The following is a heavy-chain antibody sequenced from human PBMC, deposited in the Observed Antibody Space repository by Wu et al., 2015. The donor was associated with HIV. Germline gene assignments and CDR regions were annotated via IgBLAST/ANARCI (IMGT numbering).Heavy chain of an antibody. CDR3: ARDRGGWGRFFGRHCTY. J-gene: IGHJ4*01. D-gene: IGHD2-8*01. CDR2: INPIGDST. CDR1: GYTFNSYF. Sequence: QVRLVQSGTEVARPGTSVKISCQASGYTFNSYFLHWVRQAPGQGLEWMGIINPIGDSTTYAQKFQGRITLTRDTSTRTGYMELKTLTYADTAVYFCARDRGGWGRFFGRHCTYWG. V-gene: IGHV1-46*02.